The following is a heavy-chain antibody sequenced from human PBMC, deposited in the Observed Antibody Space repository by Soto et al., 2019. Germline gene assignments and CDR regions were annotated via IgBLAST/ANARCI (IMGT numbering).Heavy chain of an antibody. Sequence: ETLSLTCTVSGGSVSSGSYYWSWIRQPPGKGLEWIGYIYYSGSTNYNPSLKSRVTISVDTSKNQFSLKLSSVTAADTAVYYCARERTGNSGPHYYYYYGMDVWGQGTTVTVSS. D-gene: IGHD1-1*01. CDR2: IYYSGST. CDR3: ARERTGNSGPHYYYYYGMDV. V-gene: IGHV4-61*01. J-gene: IGHJ6*02. CDR1: GGSVSSGSYY.